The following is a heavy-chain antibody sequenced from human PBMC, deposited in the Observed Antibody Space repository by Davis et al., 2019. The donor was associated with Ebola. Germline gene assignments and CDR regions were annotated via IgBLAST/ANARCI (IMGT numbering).Heavy chain of an antibody. CDR1: GFTFSSYA. J-gene: IGHJ6*02. CDR2: ISGSGGST. CDR3: ASTDGRHYYYGMDV. V-gene: IGHV3-23*01. Sequence: GESLKISCAASGFTFSSYAMSWVRQAPGKGLEWVSAISGSGGSTYYADSVKGRFTISRDNSKNTLYLQMNSLRAEDTAVYYCASTDGRHYYYGMDVWGQGTTVTVSS.